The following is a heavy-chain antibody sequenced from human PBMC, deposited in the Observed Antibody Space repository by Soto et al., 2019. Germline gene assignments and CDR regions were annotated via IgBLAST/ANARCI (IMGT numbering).Heavy chain of an antibody. CDR1: GGSFSGYY. Sequence: SETLSLTCAVYGGSFSGYYWSWIRQPPGKGLEWIGEINHSGSTNYNPSLKSRVTISVDTSKNQFSLKLSSVTAADTAVYYCARWVSSSGENWFDPWGQGTLVTVSS. D-gene: IGHD6-6*01. CDR2: INHSGST. CDR3: ARWVSSSGENWFDP. J-gene: IGHJ5*02. V-gene: IGHV4-34*01.